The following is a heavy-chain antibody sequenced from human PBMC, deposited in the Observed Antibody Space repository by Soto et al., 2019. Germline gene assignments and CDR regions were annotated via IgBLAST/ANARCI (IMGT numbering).Heavy chain of an antibody. Sequence: QVQLVQSGAEVKKPGASVKVSCKASGYTFTSYGISWVRQAPGQGLEWMGWISAYNGNTNYAQKLQGRVTMTPDTSTSTAYMELRSLRSDDTAVYYCARDCLLLECEHWFDPWGQGTLVTVSS. D-gene: IGHD3-3*01. CDR3: ARDCLLLECEHWFDP. V-gene: IGHV1-18*01. CDR2: ISAYNGNT. CDR1: GYTFTSYG. J-gene: IGHJ5*02.